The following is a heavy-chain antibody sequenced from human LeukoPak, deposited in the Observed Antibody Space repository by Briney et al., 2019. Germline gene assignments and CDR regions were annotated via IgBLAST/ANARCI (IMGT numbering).Heavy chain of an antibody. V-gene: IGHV3-66*02. Sequence: GGSLRLSCAASGFTDSSNYMSWVRQAPGKGLEWVSVIYSGGSTYYADSVKGRFTISRDNSKNTLYLQMNSLRAEDTAVYYCARDLDYGDYVYGYWGQGTLVTVSS. CDR2: IYSGGST. D-gene: IGHD4-17*01. CDR1: GFTDSSNY. CDR3: ARDLDYGDYVYGY. J-gene: IGHJ4*02.